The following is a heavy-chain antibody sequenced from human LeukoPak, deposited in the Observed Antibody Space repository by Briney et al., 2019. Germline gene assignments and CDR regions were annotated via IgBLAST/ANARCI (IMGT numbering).Heavy chain of an antibody. CDR1: GYTFTSYD. CDR3: ARGLLWFGELLVY. CDR2: MNPNSGNT. Sequence: VASVKVSCKASGYTFTSYDINWVRQATGQGLEWMGWMNPNSGNTGYAQKFQGRVTMTRNTSISTAYTELSSLRSEDTAVYYCARGLLWFGELLVYWGQGTLVTVSS. V-gene: IGHV1-8*01. J-gene: IGHJ4*02. D-gene: IGHD3-10*01.